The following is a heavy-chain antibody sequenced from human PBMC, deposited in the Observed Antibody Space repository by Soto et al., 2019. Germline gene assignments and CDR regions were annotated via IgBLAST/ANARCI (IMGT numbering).Heavy chain of an antibody. Sequence: GGTLMRCWASSGFTFSYYSLRWVRQAPGEGLEWVTVISSDGSNRDYANSVRCRFNSSMDKSKNTFYRQMNSVRVEDTAIYICAHLAGLAHTDDFWGQGTQVTVSS. CDR3: AHLAGLAHTDDF. CDR2: ISSDGSNR. J-gene: IGHJ4*02. V-gene: IGHV3-30-3*01. CDR1: GFTFSYYS. D-gene: IGHD3-9*01.